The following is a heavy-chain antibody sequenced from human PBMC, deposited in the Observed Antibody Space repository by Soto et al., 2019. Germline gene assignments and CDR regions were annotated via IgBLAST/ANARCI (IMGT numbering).Heavy chain of an antibody. D-gene: IGHD6-13*01. J-gene: IGHJ5*02. CDR2: IIPIFGTA. CDR3: ARKVSHSQTQPGYSSSWEGPNWFDP. V-gene: IGHV1-69*01. Sequence: QVQLVQSGAEVKKPGSSVKVSCKASGGTFSSYAISWVRQAPGQGLEWMGGIIPIFGTANYAQKFQGRVTITADESTSTAYMELSRLRSEDTAVYYCARKVSHSQTQPGYSSSWEGPNWFDPWGQGTLVTVSS. CDR1: GGTFSSYA.